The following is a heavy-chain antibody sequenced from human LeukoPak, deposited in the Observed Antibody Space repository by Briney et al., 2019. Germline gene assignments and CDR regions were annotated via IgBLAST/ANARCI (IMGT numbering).Heavy chain of an antibody. D-gene: IGHD2-2*01. J-gene: IGHJ6*02. CDR3: ARLRCSSTSYYFYYYYYGMDV. Sequence: SETLSLPCTVSGGSISSSSYYWGWIRQPPGKGLEWIGSIYYSGSTYYNPSLKSRVTISVDTSKNQFSLKLSSVTAADTAVYYCARLRCSSTSYYFYYYYYGMDVWGQGTTVTVSS. V-gene: IGHV4-39*01. CDR1: GGSISSSSYY. CDR2: IYYSGST.